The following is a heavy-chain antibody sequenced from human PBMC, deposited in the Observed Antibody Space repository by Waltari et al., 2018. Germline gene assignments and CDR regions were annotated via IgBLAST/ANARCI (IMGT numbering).Heavy chain of an antibody. J-gene: IGHJ4*02. V-gene: IGHV3-23*01. Sequence: EVQLLESGGGLVQPGGSLRLSCAASGFTFSSYAMSWVRQAPGKGLEWVSAISGGGGSTYYADSVKGRFTISRDNSKNTLYLQMNSLRAEDTAVYYCAKDRDSSGYYFDYWGQGTLVTVSS. CDR2: ISGGGGST. CDR1: GFTFSSYA. D-gene: IGHD3-22*01. CDR3: AKDRDSSGYYFDY.